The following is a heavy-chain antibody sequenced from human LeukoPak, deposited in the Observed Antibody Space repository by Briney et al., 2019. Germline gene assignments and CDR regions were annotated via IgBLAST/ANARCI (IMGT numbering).Heavy chain of an antibody. J-gene: IGHJ4*02. Sequence: GGSLRLSCAASGFTFDDYGMSWVRQAPGKGVEGVSGINWNGGSTDYADSVKGRFTISRDNAKNSLYLQMNSLRAEDTALYHCARDLDYGLDYWGQGTLVTVSS. V-gene: IGHV3-20*01. CDR3: ARDLDYGLDY. CDR2: INWNGGST. CDR1: GFTFDDYG. D-gene: IGHD4-17*01.